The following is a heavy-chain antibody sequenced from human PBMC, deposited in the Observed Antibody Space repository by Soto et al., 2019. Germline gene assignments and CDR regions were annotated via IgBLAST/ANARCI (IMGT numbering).Heavy chain of an antibody. CDR2: IRSKANSYAT. V-gene: IGHV3-73*02. D-gene: IGHD1-26*01. CDR3: TRHPYMGVDY. J-gene: IGHJ4*02. Sequence: EVQLVESGGGLVQPGGSLKLSCAASGFTFSGSAMHWVRQASGKGLEWVGRIRSKANSYATAYATSVKGRFTISRDDSRNTAYVQMNSLKTEDTAVYYCTRHPYMGVDYWGQGTLVTVSS. CDR1: GFTFSGSA.